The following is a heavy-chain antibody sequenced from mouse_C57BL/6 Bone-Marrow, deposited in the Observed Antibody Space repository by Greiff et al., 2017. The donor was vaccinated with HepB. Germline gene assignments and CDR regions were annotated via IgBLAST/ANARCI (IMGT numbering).Heavy chain of an antibody. J-gene: IGHJ3*01. V-gene: IGHV1-15*01. CDR1: GYTFTDYE. Sequence: VQLQQSGAELVRPGASVTLSCKASGYTFTDYEMHWVKQTPVHGLEWIGAIDPETGGTAYNQKFKGKAILTADKSSSTAYMELRSVTSEDSAVYYCTLAYSFAYWGQGTLVTVSA. D-gene: IGHD2-10*01. CDR2: IDPETGGT. CDR3: TLAYSFAY.